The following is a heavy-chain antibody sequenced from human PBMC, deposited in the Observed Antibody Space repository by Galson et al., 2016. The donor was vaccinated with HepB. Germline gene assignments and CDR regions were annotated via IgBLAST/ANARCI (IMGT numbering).Heavy chain of an antibody. Sequence: SLRLSCAASGFTFSSYWLYWVRQAPGKGLVWVSRIDSDGITTAYADSVKGRFTVSRDNSKNTLYLQMNSLRAEDTAVYYCAKRYCSGGSCYHVDHWGQGTLVTVSS. V-gene: IGHV3-74*01. CDR1: GFTFSSYW. D-gene: IGHD2-15*01. J-gene: IGHJ5*02. CDR3: AKRYCSGGSCYHVDH. CDR2: IDSDGITT.